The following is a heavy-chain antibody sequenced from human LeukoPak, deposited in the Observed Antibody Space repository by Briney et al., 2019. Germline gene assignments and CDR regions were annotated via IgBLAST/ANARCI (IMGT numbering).Heavy chain of an antibody. CDR1: GFTFSSYG. CDR2: IRYDGSNK. D-gene: IGHD6-13*01. J-gene: IGHJ4*02. CDR3: ARSRPTSYIAAAGIYAFDY. Sequence: TGGSLRLSCAASGFTFSSYGMHWVRQAPGKGLEWVAFIRYDGSNKYYADSVKGRFTISRDNAKNSLYLQMNSLRAEDTAVYYCARSRPTSYIAAAGIYAFDYWGQGTLVTVSS. V-gene: IGHV3-33*08.